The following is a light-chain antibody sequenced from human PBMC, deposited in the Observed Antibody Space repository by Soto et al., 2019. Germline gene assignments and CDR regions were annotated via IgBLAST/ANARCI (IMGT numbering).Light chain of an antibody. Sequence: DIVLTQSPDSLAVSLGERATINCKSSQSVLPRSDNKNYLAWYQQKPGQPPKLLIYSASTRASGVPDRFSGSGSGTDFTLTVSSLQAEDVAVYYCQQYYKTPLTFGGGTKVEIK. CDR3: QQYYKTPLT. V-gene: IGKV4-1*01. CDR2: SAS. J-gene: IGKJ4*01. CDR1: QSVLPRSDNKNY.